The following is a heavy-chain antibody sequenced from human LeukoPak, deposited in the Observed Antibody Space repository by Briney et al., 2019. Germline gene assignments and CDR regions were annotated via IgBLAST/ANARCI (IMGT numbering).Heavy chain of an antibody. Sequence: SETLSLTCTVSGGSISSYYWSWIRQPPGKGLECIGYIYYSGNTNSNPSLNSRVTISVVTSKNQFSLKLSSVTAADTAVYYCARRGSGASLEYYFDLWGRGTLVTVSS. CDR1: GGSISSYY. D-gene: IGHD1-14*01. CDR3: ARRGSGASLEYYFDL. V-gene: IGHV4-59*08. J-gene: IGHJ2*01. CDR2: IYYSGNT.